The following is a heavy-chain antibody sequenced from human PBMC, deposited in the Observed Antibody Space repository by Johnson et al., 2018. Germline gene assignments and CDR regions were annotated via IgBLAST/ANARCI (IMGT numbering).Heavy chain of an antibody. D-gene: IGHD4-17*01. CDR2: IKEDGSEK. Sequence: VQLVQSGGGLVQPGGSLRLSCAASGFTFSNYWMSWVRQAPGKGLEWVANIKEDGSEKYYVDSVKGRFTISRDNAKNSLYLQMNSLRDEDTAVYYGARDGGDGEGAFDIWGQGTMVTVSS. V-gene: IGHV3-7*01. J-gene: IGHJ3*02. CDR3: ARDGGDGEGAFDI. CDR1: GFTFSNYW.